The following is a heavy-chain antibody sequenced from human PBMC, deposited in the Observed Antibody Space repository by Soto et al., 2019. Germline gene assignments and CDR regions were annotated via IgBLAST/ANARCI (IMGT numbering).Heavy chain of an antibody. CDR1: GYSFTSYW. CDR2: IYPGDSDT. CDR3: ARHGYYDSSGYYYAIDYYYGMDV. Sequence: PGESLKISCKGSGYSFTSYWIGWVRQIPGKGLEWMGIIYPGDSDTRYSPSFQGQVTISADKSISTAYLQWSSLKASDTAMYYCARHGYYDSSGYYYAIDYYYGMDVWGQGTTVTAP. D-gene: IGHD3-22*01. J-gene: IGHJ6*02. V-gene: IGHV5-51*01.